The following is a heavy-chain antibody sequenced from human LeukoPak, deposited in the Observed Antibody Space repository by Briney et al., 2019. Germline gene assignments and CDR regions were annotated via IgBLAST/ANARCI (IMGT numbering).Heavy chain of an antibody. V-gene: IGHV1-69*13. Sequence: GASVKVSCTASGGTFSSYAISWVRQAPGQGLEWMGGIIPIFGTANYAQKFQGRVTITADESTSTAYMELSSLRSEDTAVYYCARDPTSPWISVRINWFDPWGQGTLVTVSS. CDR1: GGTFSSYA. CDR3: ARDPTSPWISVRINWFDP. J-gene: IGHJ5*02. D-gene: IGHD2-2*03. CDR2: IIPIFGTA.